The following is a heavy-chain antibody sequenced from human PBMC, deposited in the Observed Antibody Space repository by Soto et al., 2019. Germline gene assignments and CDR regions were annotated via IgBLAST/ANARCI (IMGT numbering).Heavy chain of an antibody. CDR1: GGSFSGYY. Sequence: NPSETLSLTCAVYGGSFSGYYWSWIRQPPGKGLEWIGEINHSGSTNYNPSLKSRVTISVDTSKNQFSLKLSSVTAADTAVYYCARGKIYYRHNWFDPWGQGTLVTVSS. CDR3: ARGKIYYRHNWFDP. V-gene: IGHV4-34*01. D-gene: IGHD3-22*01. J-gene: IGHJ5*02. CDR2: INHSGST.